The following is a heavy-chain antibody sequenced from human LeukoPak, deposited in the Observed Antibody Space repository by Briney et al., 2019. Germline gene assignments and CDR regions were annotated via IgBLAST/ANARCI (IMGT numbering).Heavy chain of an antibody. D-gene: IGHD3-22*01. Sequence: ASVKVSCKASGYTFTDYYIHWVRQAPGQGLEWMGWINPNNGGTNYAQNFQGRVTMTRDTSISTAYVELSRLRSDDAAFYYCATTPYDNRGYYYLDYWGQGTLVTVSS. CDR1: GYTFTDYY. V-gene: IGHV1-2*02. CDR3: ATTPYDNRGYYYLDY. J-gene: IGHJ4*02. CDR2: INPNNGGT.